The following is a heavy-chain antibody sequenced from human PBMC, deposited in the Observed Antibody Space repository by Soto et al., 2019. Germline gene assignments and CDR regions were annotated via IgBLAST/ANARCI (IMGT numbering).Heavy chain of an antibody. V-gene: IGHV1-46*01. J-gene: IGHJ6*02. CDR2: INPSGGST. CDR3: ARDFRGSSWYNYYGMDV. D-gene: IGHD6-13*01. Sequence: QVQLVQSGAEVKKPGASVKVSCMASGYTFTSYYMHWVRQAPGQGLEWMGIINPSGGSTSYAQKFQGRVTMTRDTSTSTVYMELSSLRSEDTAVYYCARDFRGSSWYNYYGMDVWGQGTTVTVSS. CDR1: GYTFTSYY.